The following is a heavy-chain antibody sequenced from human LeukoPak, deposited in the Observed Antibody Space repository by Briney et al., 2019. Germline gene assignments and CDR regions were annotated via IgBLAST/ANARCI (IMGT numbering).Heavy chain of an antibody. V-gene: IGHV3-30*02. CDR2: IRYDGSNK. CDR1: GFTFSSYG. D-gene: IGHD3-9*01. Sequence: PGGSLRLSCAASGFTFSSYGMHWVRQAPGKGLEWVAFIRYDGSNKYYADSVKGRFTISRDNSKNTLYPQMNSLRAEDTAVYYCAKEGYFDWTNAFDIWGQGTMVTVSS. J-gene: IGHJ3*02. CDR3: AKEGYFDWTNAFDI.